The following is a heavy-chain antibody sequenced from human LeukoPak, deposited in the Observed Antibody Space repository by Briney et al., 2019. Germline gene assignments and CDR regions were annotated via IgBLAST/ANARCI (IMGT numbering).Heavy chain of an antibody. J-gene: IGHJ4*02. CDR1: GYTFTSYY. CDR2: INPSGGST. CDR3: ARALPARPGDY. V-gene: IGHV1-46*01. D-gene: IGHD6-6*01. Sequence: GASVKVCCKASGYTFTSYYMHWVRQAPGQGLEWMGIINPSGGSTSYAQKFQGRVTMTRDMSTSKVYMELSSLRSEDTAVYYCARALPARPGDYWGQGTLVTVSS.